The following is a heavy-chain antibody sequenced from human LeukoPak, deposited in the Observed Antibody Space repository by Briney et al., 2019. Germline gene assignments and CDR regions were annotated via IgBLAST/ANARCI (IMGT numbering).Heavy chain of an antibody. D-gene: IGHD2-21*02. V-gene: IGHV5-51*01. J-gene: IGHJ3*02. CDR2: IYPGDSDT. CDR3: ARQSCGGDCYSDDAFDI. Sequence: GGSLKISCKGSGYSFTSYWIGWVRQMPGKGLEWMGIIYPGDSDTRYSPSFQGQVTILADKSISTAYLQWSSLKASDTAMYYCARQSCGGDCYSDDAFDIWGQGTMVTVSS. CDR1: GYSFTSYW.